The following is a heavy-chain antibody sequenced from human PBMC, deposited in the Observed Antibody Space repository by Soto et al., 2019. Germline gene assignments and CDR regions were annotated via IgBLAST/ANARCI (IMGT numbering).Heavy chain of an antibody. V-gene: IGHV3-21*04. D-gene: IGHD3-22*01. CDR3: ARDTYDTTGYPLDY. Sequence: GSLRLACAASGFTFRSFTMNWVRQAPGKGLEWVSTISSNSAYIYYTDALRGSVTMTTDTSTSTAYMELRSLTSDDTAIYYCARDTYDTTGYPLDYWGQGTLVTVSS. CDR2: ISSNSAYI. J-gene: IGHJ4*02. CDR1: GFTFRSFT.